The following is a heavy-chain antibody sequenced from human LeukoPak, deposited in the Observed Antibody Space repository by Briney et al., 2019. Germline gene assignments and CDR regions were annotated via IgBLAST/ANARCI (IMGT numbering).Heavy chain of an antibody. J-gene: IGHJ4*02. CDR1: GFTFSSYA. CDR3: AKFLPTHIVVANYYFDY. D-gene: IGHD2-21*01. V-gene: IGHV3-23*01. Sequence: GGSLRLSCAASGFTFSSYAMSWVRQAPGKGLEWVAGICGSGGSTYYADSVKGRFTIYRDNTKNTLYLQMNSLRAEDTAVYYCAKFLPTHIVVANYYFDYWGQGTMVTVSS. CDR2: ICGSGGST.